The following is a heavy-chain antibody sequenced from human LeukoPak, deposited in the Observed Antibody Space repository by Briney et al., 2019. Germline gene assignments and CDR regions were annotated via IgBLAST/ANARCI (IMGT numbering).Heavy chain of an antibody. V-gene: IGHV1-69*13. CDR3: ARARRYYDSSGYTYYYYYGMDV. CDR2: IIPIFGTA. Sequence: SVKVSCKASGGTFSSYAISWVRQAPGQGLEWMGGIIPIFGTANYAQKFQGRVTITADESTSTAYMELSSLRSEDTAVYYCARARRYYDSSGYTYYYYYGMDVWGQGTTVTVSS. J-gene: IGHJ6*02. D-gene: IGHD3-22*01. CDR1: GGTFSSYA.